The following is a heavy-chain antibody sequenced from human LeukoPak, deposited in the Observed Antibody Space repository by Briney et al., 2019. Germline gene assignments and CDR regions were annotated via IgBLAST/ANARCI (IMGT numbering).Heavy chain of an antibody. CDR1: GGSISSYY. D-gene: IGHD5-18*01. CDR3: TRASRGYSYGFAEY. V-gene: IGHV4-59*01. CDR2: MYFGGSS. Sequence: PSETLSLTCTVSGGSISSYYWSWIRQPPGKGLEGIGYMYFGGSSNYNPSLKSRVTISIDTSTNQLSLNLNSVTAADTAVYYCTRASRGYSYGFAEYWGQGTLVTVSS. J-gene: IGHJ4*02.